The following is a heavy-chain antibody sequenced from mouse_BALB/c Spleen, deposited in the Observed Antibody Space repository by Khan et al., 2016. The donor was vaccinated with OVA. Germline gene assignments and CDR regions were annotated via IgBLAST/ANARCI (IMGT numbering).Heavy chain of an antibody. CDR3: AISPYGTFAY. V-gene: IGHV5-9-3*01. Sequence: EVELVESGGGLVKPGGSLKLSCAASGFTFSTYAMSWVRQTPEKRLEWVATISSDGGYTYYPDSVKGRFTISRDNAKNTLYLQMSSLRSEDTAMYNCAISPYGTFAYWGQGTLVTVSA. CDR2: ISSDGGYT. J-gene: IGHJ3*01. CDR1: GFTFSTYA. D-gene: IGHD2-1*01.